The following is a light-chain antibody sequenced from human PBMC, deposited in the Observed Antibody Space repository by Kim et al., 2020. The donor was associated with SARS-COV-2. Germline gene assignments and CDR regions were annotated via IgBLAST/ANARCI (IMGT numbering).Light chain of an antibody. V-gene: IGKV1-39*01. CDR2: AAS. CDR1: QSIGTF. CDR3: QQCLTTPLLT. J-gene: IGKJ4*01. Sequence: DIQMTQSPSSLAASVGDRVTITCRASQSIGTFLNWYQQKPGKAPKLLIYAASTLQSGVPSRFSGSGSGTDFTLTITSLQPEDFATYYCQQCLTTPLLTFGGGTKVDIK.